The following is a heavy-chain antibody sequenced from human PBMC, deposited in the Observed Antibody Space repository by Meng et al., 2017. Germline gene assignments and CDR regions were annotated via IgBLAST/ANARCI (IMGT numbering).Heavy chain of an antibody. CDR2: VWYDGSNK. J-gene: IGHJ4*01. D-gene: IGHD6-6*01. CDR3: ARDGGSGEEYSSSSPHY. V-gene: IGHV3-33*01. CDR1: GFPFSSYG. Sequence: SLKIPCASSGFPFSSYGMHWVRQAPGKGLEWVAVVWYDGSNKYYADSVKGRFTISRDNSKNTLYLQMNSLGAEDTAVYYCARDGGSGEEYSSSSPHYWGQGTLVTVSS.